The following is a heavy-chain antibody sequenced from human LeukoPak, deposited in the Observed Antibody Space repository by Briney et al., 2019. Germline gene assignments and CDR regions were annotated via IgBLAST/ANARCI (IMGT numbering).Heavy chain of an antibody. V-gene: IGHV3-66*01. J-gene: IGHJ4*02. CDR3: ARARGVAAAVVDY. CDR1: GFTFSNYP. CDR2: IYSGGTT. D-gene: IGHD6-13*01. Sequence: GGSLRLSCAASGFTFSNYPMHWVRQAPGKGLEWVSLIYSGGTTYYADSVEGRFTTSRDNSKNTLYLQMNSLRDEDTAVYYCARARGVAAAVVDYWGQGTLVTVSS.